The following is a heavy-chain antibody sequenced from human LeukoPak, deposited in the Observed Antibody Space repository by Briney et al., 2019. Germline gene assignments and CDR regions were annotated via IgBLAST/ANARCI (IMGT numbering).Heavy chain of an antibody. Sequence: PSETLSLTCAVYGGCFSGYYWSWIRQPPGKGLEWIGEINHSGSTNYNPSLKSRVTISVDTSKNQFSLKLSSVTAADTAVYYCARDPTQAYFDYWGQGTLVTVS. CDR2: INHSGST. CDR3: ARDPTQAYFDY. J-gene: IGHJ4*02. CDR1: GGCFSGYY. V-gene: IGHV4-34*01.